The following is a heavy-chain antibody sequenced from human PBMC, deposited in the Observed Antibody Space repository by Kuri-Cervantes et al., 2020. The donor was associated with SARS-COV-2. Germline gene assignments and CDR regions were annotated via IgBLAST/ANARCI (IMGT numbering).Heavy chain of an antibody. V-gene: IGHV1-69*13. CDR1: GGTFSSYA. D-gene: IGHD6-13*01. CDR3: ARVPPGIAAAGILDY. J-gene: IGHJ4*02. Sequence: SVKVSCKASGGTFSSYAISWVRQAPGQGLGWMGGIIPIFGTANYAQKFQGRVTITADESTSTAYMELSSLRSEDTAVYYCARVPPGIAAAGILDYWGQGTLVTVSS. CDR2: IIPIFGTA.